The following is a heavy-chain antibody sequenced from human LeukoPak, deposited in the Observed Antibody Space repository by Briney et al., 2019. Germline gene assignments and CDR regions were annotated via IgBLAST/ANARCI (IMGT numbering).Heavy chain of an antibody. CDR2: ISGSGGST. V-gene: IGHV3-23*01. CDR3: AKHQSDYWEFDY. J-gene: IGHJ4*02. CDR1: GFTFSSYA. Sequence: GGSLRLSCAASGFTFSSYAMSWVRQAPGKGLEWVSTISGSGGSTYYADSVKGRFTISRDNSKNTLYLRMNSLRAEDTAIYYCAKHQSDYWEFDYWGQGTLVTVSS. D-gene: IGHD5-12*01.